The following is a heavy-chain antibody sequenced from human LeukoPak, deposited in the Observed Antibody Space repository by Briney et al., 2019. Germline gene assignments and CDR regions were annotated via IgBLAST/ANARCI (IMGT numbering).Heavy chain of an antibody. CDR2: IYYSGST. CDR3: ARVGYYYDSSGYYFTFPDY. J-gene: IGHJ4*02. Sequence: KASETLSLTCTVSGGSISSYYWSWIRQPPEKGLEWIGYIYYSGSTNYNPSLKSRVTISVDTSKNQFSLKLSSVTAADTAVYYCARVGYYYDSSGYYFTFPDYWGQGTLVTVSS. CDR1: GGSISSYY. D-gene: IGHD3-22*01. V-gene: IGHV4-59*08.